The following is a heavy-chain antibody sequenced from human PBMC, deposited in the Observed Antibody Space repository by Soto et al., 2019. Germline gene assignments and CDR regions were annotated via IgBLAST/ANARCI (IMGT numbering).Heavy chain of an antibody. CDR1: GFTFSSSE. CDR3: ARELAWHYDY. Sequence: GGSLRLSCAASGFTFSSSEMNWVRQAPGKGLEWVSYISGSGTTIYYAASVKGRFTISRDNAKNSLYLQMNSLRAEDTAVYYCARELAWHYDYWGQGTLVTVSS. J-gene: IGHJ4*02. V-gene: IGHV3-48*03. D-gene: IGHD1-7*01. CDR2: ISGSGTTI.